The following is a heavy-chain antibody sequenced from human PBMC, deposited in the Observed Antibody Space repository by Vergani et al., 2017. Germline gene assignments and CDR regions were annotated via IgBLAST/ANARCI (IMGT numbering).Heavy chain of an antibody. V-gene: IGHV3-7*01. CDR2: IKLDGSEK. Sequence: EVQLVESGGGLVQPGGSLRLSCAASGFTFSSYWMSWVRQAPGKGLEWVANIKLDGSEKYYVDSVKGRFTISRDNAKNSLYLQMNSLRAEDTAVYYCARTYGDYVVFYYYYGMDVWGQGTTVTVSS. CDR1: GFTFSSYW. CDR3: ARTYGDYVVFYYYYGMDV. D-gene: IGHD4-17*01. J-gene: IGHJ6*02.